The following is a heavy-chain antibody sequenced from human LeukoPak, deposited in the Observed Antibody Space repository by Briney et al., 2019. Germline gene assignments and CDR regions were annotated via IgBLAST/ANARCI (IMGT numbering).Heavy chain of an antibody. D-gene: IGHD6-13*01. CDR3: ASHSSSWTYNWFDP. CDR2: ISGSGSST. Sequence: PGGSLRLSCAASGFTFSSYAMSWVRQAPGKGLEWVSAISGSGSSTYYADSVKGRFTISRDNSKNTLYLQMNSLRAEDTAVYYCASHSSSWTYNWFDPWGQGTLVTVSS. V-gene: IGHV3-23*01. J-gene: IGHJ5*02. CDR1: GFTFSSYA.